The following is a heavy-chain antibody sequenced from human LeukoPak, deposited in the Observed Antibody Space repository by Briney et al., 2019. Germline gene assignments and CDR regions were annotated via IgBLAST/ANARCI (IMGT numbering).Heavy chain of an antibody. CDR1: GYSFTSYW. Sequence: GESLTLSCKGSGYSFTSYWIGWVRQMPGKGLEWMGIIYPGDSDTRYSPSFQGQVTISADKSISTAYLQWSSLKASDTAMYYCARHAPGYYYDSSGYYFDYWGQGTLVTVSS. V-gene: IGHV5-51*01. CDR3: ARHAPGYYYDSSGYYFDY. D-gene: IGHD3-22*01. J-gene: IGHJ4*02. CDR2: IYPGDSDT.